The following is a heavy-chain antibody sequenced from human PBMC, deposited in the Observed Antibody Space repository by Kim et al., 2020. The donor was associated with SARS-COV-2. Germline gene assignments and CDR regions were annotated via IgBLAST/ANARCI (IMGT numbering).Heavy chain of an antibody. D-gene: IGHD2-2*02. CDR2: ISSNGGST. Sequence: GGSLRLSCSASGFTFSSYAMHWVRQAPGKGLEYVSAISSNGGSTYYADSVKGRFTISRDNSKNTLYLQMSSLRAEDTAVYYCVKEGGYCSSTSCYTYTYYYGMDVWGQGTTVTVSS. V-gene: IGHV3-64D*06. CDR1: GFTFSSYA. CDR3: VKEGGYCSSTSCYTYTYYYGMDV. J-gene: IGHJ6*02.